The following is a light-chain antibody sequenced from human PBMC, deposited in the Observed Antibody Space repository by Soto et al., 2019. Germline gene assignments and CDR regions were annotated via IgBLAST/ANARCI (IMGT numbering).Light chain of an antibody. Sequence: EIVLTQSPATLSLSPGERATHSCRASQSVSSYLAWYQQKPGQAPRLLIYDASNRATGIPARFTGSGSGTDFTLTINSLEPEDFAVYYCQQRSNRPITFGQGTRLEIK. CDR2: DAS. J-gene: IGKJ5*01. CDR1: QSVSSY. V-gene: IGKV3-11*01. CDR3: QQRSNRPIT.